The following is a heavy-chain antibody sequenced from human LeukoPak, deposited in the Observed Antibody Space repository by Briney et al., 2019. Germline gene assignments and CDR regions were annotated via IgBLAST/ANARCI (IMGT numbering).Heavy chain of an antibody. J-gene: IGHJ3*01. Sequence: SETLSLTCAVYGGSFSGYYWSWIRQPPGKGLEWIGEINHSGSTNYNPSLKSRVTISVDTSKNQFSLKLSSVTAADTAVYYCVGRPDTFDVWGQGTMVIVSS. CDR3: VGRPDTFDV. V-gene: IGHV4-34*01. CDR1: GGSFSGYY. CDR2: INHSGST.